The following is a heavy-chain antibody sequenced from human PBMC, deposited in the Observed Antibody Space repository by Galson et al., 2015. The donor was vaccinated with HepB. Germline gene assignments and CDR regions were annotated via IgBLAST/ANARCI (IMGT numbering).Heavy chain of an antibody. D-gene: IGHD3-16*02. V-gene: IGHV1-8*01. CDR2: MNPNSGNT. J-gene: IGHJ6*03. CDR3: ARGVRSFYDYIWGSYRPYYYYYMDV. CDR1: GYTFTSYD. Sequence: SVKVSCKASGYTFTSYDINWVRQATGQGLEWMGWMNPNSGNTGYAQKFQGRVTMTRNTSISTAYMELSSLRSEDTAVYYCARGVRSFYDYIWGSYRPYYYYYMDVWGKGTTVTVSS.